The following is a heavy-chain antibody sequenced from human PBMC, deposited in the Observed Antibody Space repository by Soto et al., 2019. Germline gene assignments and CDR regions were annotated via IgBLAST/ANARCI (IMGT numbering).Heavy chain of an antibody. CDR3: RVTGVSEVDY. J-gene: IGHJ4*02. D-gene: IGHD2-8*01. V-gene: IGHV1-2*02. CDR2: IYPDSGGT. Sequence: QVQLVQSGAEVKKPGASVKVSCRTSGYTFSGFYIHWVRQAPGQGLESMGWIYPDSGGTDYAQKFKGRVTMTRDTSIRTAYMELSRLRSADTAVYYCRVTGVSEVDYWGQGTLVTVSS. CDR1: GYTFSGFY.